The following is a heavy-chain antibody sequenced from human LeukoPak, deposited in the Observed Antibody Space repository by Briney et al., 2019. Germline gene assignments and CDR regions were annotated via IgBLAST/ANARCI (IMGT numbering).Heavy chain of an antibody. CDR3: ARTGMDAVGATEGTDAFDI. Sequence: PSETLSLTCTVSGGSISSGSYYWGWIRQPPGKGLEWIGSIYYSGSTYYNPSLKSRVSISVHTSKNQFSLKLSSVTAADTAVYYCARTGMDAVGATEGTDAFDIWGQGTMVTVSS. CDR2: IYYSGST. CDR1: GGSISSGSYY. D-gene: IGHD1-26*01. V-gene: IGHV4-39*01. J-gene: IGHJ3*02.